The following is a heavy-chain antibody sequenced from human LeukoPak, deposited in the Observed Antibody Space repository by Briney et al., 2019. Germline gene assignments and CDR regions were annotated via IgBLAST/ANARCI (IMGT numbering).Heavy chain of an antibody. D-gene: IGHD3-22*01. CDR3: ARDQGMIVGDYYFDY. Sequence: ASVKVSCKASGYTFTSYDINWVRQATGQGLEWMGWMNPNNGNTGYAQKFQGRVTITADESTSTAYMELSSLRSEDTAVYYCARDQGMIVGDYYFDYWGQGTLVTVSS. CDR2: MNPNNGNT. J-gene: IGHJ4*02. V-gene: IGHV1-8*03. CDR1: GYTFTSYD.